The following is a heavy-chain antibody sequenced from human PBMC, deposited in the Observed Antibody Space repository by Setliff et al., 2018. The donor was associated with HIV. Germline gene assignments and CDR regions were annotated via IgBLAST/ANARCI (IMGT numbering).Heavy chain of an antibody. D-gene: IGHD3-22*01. J-gene: IGHJ3*02. CDR2: INPNSGGT. V-gene: IGHV1-2*04. Sequence: WASVKVSCKTSGYTFTGYYMHWVRQAPGQGLEWMGWINPNSGGTNYAQKFQGWVTMTRDTSISTAYMELSRLRSDDTAVYYCARGGLVDSSGYYYRSGGAFDIWGQGTMVTVSS. CDR3: ARGGLVDSSGYYYRSGGAFDI. CDR1: GYTFTGYY.